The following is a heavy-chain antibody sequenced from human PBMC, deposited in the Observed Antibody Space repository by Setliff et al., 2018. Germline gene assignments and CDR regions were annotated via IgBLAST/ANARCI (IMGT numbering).Heavy chain of an antibody. J-gene: IGHJ4*02. V-gene: IGHV1-69*13. Sequence: SVKVSCKASGYTFTDHFIHWVRQAPGQGLEWMGGIIPIFGTTNYAHSFKGRVTFTADDSTSTAYMDLSRLTSEDTAMYYCARGGLGAVPYYLESWGQGTLVTVSS. D-gene: IGHD1-26*01. CDR1: GYTFTDHF. CDR3: ARGGLGAVPYYLES. CDR2: IIPIFGTT.